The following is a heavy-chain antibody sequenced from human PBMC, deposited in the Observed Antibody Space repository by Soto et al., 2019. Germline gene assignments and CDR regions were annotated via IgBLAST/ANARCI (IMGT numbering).Heavy chain of an antibody. V-gene: IGHV1-69*01. CDR3: ARGRDGYNGGLSFFDY. J-gene: IGHJ4*02. Sequence: QVQLVQSGAEVKKPGSSVKVSCKASGGTFSSYAISWVRQAPGQGLAWMGGIIPIFGTANYAQKFQGRVTITADESTSTAYMELSRLRSEDTAVYYCARGRDGYNGGLSFFDYWGQGTLVTVS. CDR1: GGTFSSYA. D-gene: IGHD5-12*01. CDR2: IIPIFGTA.